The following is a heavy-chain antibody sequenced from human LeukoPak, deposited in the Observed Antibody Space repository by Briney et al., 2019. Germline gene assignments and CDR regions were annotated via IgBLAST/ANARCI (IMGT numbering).Heavy chain of an antibody. CDR3: ARINYRPIIKFFDF. V-gene: IGHV1-18*01. J-gene: IGHJ4*02. CDR1: GYTLTSYG. Sequence: ASVKVSCKASGYTLTSYGISWVRQAPGQGLEWMGWMNPNSGNTNYAQKLQGRVTMTTDTSTSTAYMELRSLRSDDTAVYYCARINYRPIIKFFDFWGQGTLVTVSS. D-gene: IGHD4-11*01. CDR2: MNPNSGNT.